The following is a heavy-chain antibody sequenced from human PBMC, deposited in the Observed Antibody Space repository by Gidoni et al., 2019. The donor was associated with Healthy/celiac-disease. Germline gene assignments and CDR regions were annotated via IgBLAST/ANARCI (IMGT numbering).Heavy chain of an antibody. CDR2: ISAYNGNT. CDR1: GYHFTNYV. V-gene: IGHV1-18*04. D-gene: IGHD2-15*01. J-gene: IGHJ4*02. Sequence: HVQLFQSGAEVKNPGASVKVSCKASGYHFTNYVISWVQKAHGQGLEWMGWISAYNGNTNYAQKLQGRVTMTTDTFTSKAYRELRSLRYDETAVYYCARAECSGGSCYRHWGQGTLVNVSS. CDR3: ARAECSGGSCYRH.